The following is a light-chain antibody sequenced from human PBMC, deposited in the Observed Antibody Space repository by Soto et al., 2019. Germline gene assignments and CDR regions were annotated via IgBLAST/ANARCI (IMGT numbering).Light chain of an antibody. CDR3: QQYGSSRT. V-gene: IGKV3-20*01. CDR2: GAA. J-gene: IGKJ1*01. CDR1: QSVSSSY. Sequence: VLTQAPGPLSLSPGVRATLSCRASQSVSSSYLAWYQQQPAQAPRLLIYGAASRATGIPDRFSGSGSGTDVPLTISRLEHEDFAVYNCQQYGSSRTFGQGTKVEI.